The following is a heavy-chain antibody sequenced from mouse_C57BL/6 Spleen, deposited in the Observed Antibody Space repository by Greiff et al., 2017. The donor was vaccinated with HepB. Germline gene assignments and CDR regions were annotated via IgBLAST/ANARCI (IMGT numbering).Heavy chain of an antibody. CDR3: ARGRGYGSSLPLAMDY. Sequence: QVQLQQPGAELVMPGASVKLSCKASGYTFTSYWMHWVKQRPGQGLEWIGGIDPSDSYTNYNQKFKGKSTLTVDKSSSTAYMQLSSLTSEDSAVYYGARGRGYGSSLPLAMDYWGQGTSVTVSS. J-gene: IGHJ4*01. D-gene: IGHD1-1*01. V-gene: IGHV1-69*01. CDR1: GYTFTSYW. CDR2: IDPSDSYT.